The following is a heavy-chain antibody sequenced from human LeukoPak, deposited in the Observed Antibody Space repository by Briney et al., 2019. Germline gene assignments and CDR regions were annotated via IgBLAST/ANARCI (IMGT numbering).Heavy chain of an antibody. J-gene: IGHJ4*02. CDR2: IAHDGGEE. Sequence: PGNSLRLSCAGSGFTFRSHGMHWVRQAPGKGPEWVANIAHDGGEEYYADSVKGRSTISRDNSKNTLFLQLNSLRVEDTALYYCARDLNGGWSYDHWGQGTLVTVSS. CDR3: ARDLNGGWSYDH. D-gene: IGHD3-10*01. V-gene: IGHV3-30*01. CDR1: GFTFRSHG.